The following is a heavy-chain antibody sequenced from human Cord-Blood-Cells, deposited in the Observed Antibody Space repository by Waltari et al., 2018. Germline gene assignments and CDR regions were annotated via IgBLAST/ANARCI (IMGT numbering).Heavy chain of an antibody. CDR3: AKERNYDFWSGFDY. V-gene: IGHV3-23*01. Sequence: SWVRQAPGKGLEWVSAISGSGGSTYYADSVKGRFTISRDNSKNTLYLQMNSLRAEDTAVYYCAKERNYDFWSGFDYWGQGTLVTVSS. CDR2: ISGSGGST. D-gene: IGHD3-3*01. J-gene: IGHJ4*02.